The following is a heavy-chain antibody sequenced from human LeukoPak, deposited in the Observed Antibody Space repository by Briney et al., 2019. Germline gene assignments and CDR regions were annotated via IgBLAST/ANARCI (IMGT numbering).Heavy chain of an antibody. CDR2: IYYSGST. CDR1: GGSISSYY. Sequence: SETLSLTCTVSGGSISSYYWSWIRQPPGKGLEWIGYIYYSGSTNYNPSLKSRVTISVDTSNNRFSLKLTSLTAADTAVYYCARGTEMTSSSGYYSFDYWGRGSLVTVSS. J-gene: IGHJ4*02. CDR3: ARGTEMTSSSGYYSFDY. D-gene: IGHD3-22*01. V-gene: IGHV4-59*12.